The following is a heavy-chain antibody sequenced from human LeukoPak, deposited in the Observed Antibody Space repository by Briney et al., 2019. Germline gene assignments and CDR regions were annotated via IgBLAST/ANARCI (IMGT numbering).Heavy chain of an antibody. V-gene: IGHV4-34*01. CDR3: ARTTMIAHATNY. Sequence: SETLSLTCAVYGGSFSGYYWSWIRQPPGKGLEWIGEINHSGSTNYNPSLKSRVTISVDTSKNQFSLKLSSVTAADTAVYYCARTTMIAHATNYWGRGTLVTVSS. CDR1: GGSFSGYY. CDR2: INHSGST. J-gene: IGHJ4*02. D-gene: IGHD3-22*01.